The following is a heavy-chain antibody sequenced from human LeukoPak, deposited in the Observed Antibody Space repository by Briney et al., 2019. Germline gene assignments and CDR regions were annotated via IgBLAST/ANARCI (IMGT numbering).Heavy chain of an antibody. Sequence: SVKVSCKASGGTFSSYAISWVRQAPGQGLEWMGGIIPIFGTANYAQKFQGRVTITADKSTSTAYMELSSLRSEDTAVYYCARGPERAAVHYFDYWGQGTLVTVSS. CDR2: IIPIFGTA. D-gene: IGHD6-25*01. V-gene: IGHV1-69*06. CDR3: ARGPERAAVHYFDY. J-gene: IGHJ4*02. CDR1: GGTFSSYA.